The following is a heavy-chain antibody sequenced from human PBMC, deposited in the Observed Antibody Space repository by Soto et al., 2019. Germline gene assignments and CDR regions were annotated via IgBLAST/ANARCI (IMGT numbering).Heavy chain of an antibody. V-gene: IGHV4-34*01. CDR3: ARAFYSGSWADAFDI. CDR1: GGSFSGYY. CDR2: INHSGST. J-gene: IGHJ3*02. Sequence: SETLSLTCAVYGGSFSGYYWSLIRQPPGKGLEWIGEINHSGSTNYNPSLKSRVTISVDTSKNQFSLKLSSVTAADTAVYYCARAFYSGSWADAFDIWGQGTMVTVSS. D-gene: IGHD1-26*01.